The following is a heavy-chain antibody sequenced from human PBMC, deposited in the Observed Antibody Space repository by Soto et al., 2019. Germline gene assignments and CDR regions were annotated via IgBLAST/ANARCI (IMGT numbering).Heavy chain of an antibody. V-gene: IGHV1-46*01. Sequence: GASVKVSCKASGYTFTTYYMHWVRQAPGQGLEWMGIIYPSGGSTSYAQKFQGRVTMTRDTSTSTVYMELSSLRSEDTAVYYCARESLEVAGTGGGFDIWGQGTMVTVSS. J-gene: IGHJ3*02. CDR1: GYTFTTYY. CDR3: ARESLEVAGTGGGFDI. D-gene: IGHD6-19*01. CDR2: IYPSGGST.